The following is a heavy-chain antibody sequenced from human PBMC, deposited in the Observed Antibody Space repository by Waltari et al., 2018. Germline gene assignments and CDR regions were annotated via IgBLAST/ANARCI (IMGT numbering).Heavy chain of an antibody. Sequence: VQLIQSGAEVKKPGASVRLSCKVSGYSLPELSIHWVRQPPGKGLEGMGGLDPERRDTTYAQRFQGRVTMTEDTSTDTAYMELRSLTSDDTAVFYCATDWGYCSDDSCYVGERGDYWGQGTLVTVSS. CDR1: GYSLPELS. CDR2: LDPERRDT. V-gene: IGHV1-24*01. CDR3: ATDWGYCSDDSCYVGERGDY. D-gene: IGHD2-15*01. J-gene: IGHJ4*02.